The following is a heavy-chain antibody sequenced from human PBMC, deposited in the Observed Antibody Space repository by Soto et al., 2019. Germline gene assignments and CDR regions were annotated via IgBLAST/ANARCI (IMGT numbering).Heavy chain of an antibody. CDR1: EFTFANAW. J-gene: IGHJ4*02. CDR3: TSLYYGH. CDR2: IKSKADGGTT. V-gene: IGHV3-15*01. D-gene: IGHD4-17*01. Sequence: GGSLRLSCAASEFTFANAWISWVRQAPGKGLEWVGRIKSKADGGTTDYAAPVKGRFTISRDESQNTLYLQMNSLKTEDTAVYYCTSLYYGHWGQGALVTVSS.